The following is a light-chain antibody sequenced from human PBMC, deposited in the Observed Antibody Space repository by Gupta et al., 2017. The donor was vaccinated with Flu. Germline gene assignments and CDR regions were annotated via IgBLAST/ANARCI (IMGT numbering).Light chain of an antibody. CDR3: SSYTSSTSHV. CDR1: SNDVGGYSY. CDR2: EVT. J-gene: IGLJ3*02. Sequence: QSALTQPASVSGSPGPSITISCTGTSNDVGGYSYVSWYQQRTGKAPKLMIYEVTKRPSGVANRFSGSKSGNTASLTISGHQEEEEADYYCSSYTSSTSHVFGGGTELTVL. V-gene: IGLV2-14*01.